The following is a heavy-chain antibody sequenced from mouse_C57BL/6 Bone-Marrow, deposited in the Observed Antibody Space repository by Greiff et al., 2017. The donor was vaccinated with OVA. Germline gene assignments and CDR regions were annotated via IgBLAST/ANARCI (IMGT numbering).Heavy chain of an antibody. Sequence: EVHLVESGAELVKPGASVKLSCTASGFNIKDYYMHWVKQRTEQGLEWIGRIDPEDGETKYAPKFQGKATITADTSSNTAYLQLSSLTSEDTAVYYCANYDYDGYYFDYWGQGTTLTVSS. D-gene: IGHD2-4*01. CDR2: IDPEDGET. CDR1: GFNIKDYY. J-gene: IGHJ2*01. V-gene: IGHV14-2*01. CDR3: ANYDYDGYYFDY.